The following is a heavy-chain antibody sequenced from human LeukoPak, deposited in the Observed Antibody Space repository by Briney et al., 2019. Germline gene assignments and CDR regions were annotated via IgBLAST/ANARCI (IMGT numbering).Heavy chain of an antibody. D-gene: IGHD6-19*01. J-gene: IGHJ4*02. CDR2: INPNSGGT. CDR1: GYTFTGYY. V-gene: IGHV1-2*06. Sequence: ASVKVSCKASGYTFTGYYMHWVRQAPGQGLEWMGRINPNSGGTNYAQKFQGRVTMTRDTSISTAYMELSRLRSDDTAVYYCASEAGDCSGWYDLDYWGQGTLVTVSS. CDR3: ASEAGDCSGWYDLDY.